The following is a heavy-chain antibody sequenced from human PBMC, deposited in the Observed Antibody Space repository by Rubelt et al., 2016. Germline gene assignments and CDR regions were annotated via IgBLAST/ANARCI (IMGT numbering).Heavy chain of an antibody. CDR3: ARDLYNSGWRGTDY. V-gene: IGHV4-59*12. J-gene: IGHJ4*02. CDR1: GGPISSYY. CDR2: IYYSGST. D-gene: IGHD6-19*01. Sequence: QVQLQESGPGLVKPSETLSLTCTVSGGPISSYYWSWIRQPPGKGLEWIGYIYYSGSTKYNPSLKSRVTISVDTSNDQFSLQLNSVVPEDTAMYYCARDLYNSGWRGTDYWGQGILVTVSS.